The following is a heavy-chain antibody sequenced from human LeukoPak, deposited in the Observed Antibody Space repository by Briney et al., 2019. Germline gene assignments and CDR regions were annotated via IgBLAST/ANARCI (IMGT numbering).Heavy chain of an antibody. CDR3: ARGGVYSSGWYRGSNWFDP. V-gene: IGHV4-59*01. J-gene: IGHJ5*02. D-gene: IGHD6-19*01. CDR2: IYYSGST. CDR1: GGSISSYY. Sequence: SETLSPTCTVSGGSISSYYWSWVRQPPGKGLEWIGYIYYSGSTNYNPSLKSRVTISVDTSKNQFSLKLSSVTAADTAVYYCARGGVYSSGWYRGSNWFDPWGQGTLVTVSS.